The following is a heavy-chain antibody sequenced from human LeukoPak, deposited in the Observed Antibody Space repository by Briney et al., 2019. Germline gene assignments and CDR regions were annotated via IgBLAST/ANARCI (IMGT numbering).Heavy chain of an antibody. CDR3: ARVFPEYSSGWYGWFDP. V-gene: IGHV4-39*07. J-gene: IGHJ5*02. CDR2: IYYSGST. D-gene: IGHD6-19*01. CDR1: GGSINSSNYY. Sequence: PSETLSLTCTVSGGSINSSNYYWGWIRQPPGKGLEWIGSIYYSGSTYYNPSLKSRVTISVDTSKNQFSLKLSSVTAADTAVYYCARVFPEYSSGWYGWFDPWGQGTLVAVSS.